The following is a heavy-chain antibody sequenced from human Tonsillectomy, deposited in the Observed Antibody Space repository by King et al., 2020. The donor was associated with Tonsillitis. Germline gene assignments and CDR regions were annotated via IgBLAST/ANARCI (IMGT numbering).Heavy chain of an antibody. Sequence: VQLVESGAEVKKPGESLKISCKTSGYSFTTYWIGWVRQMPGKGLEWMGIIYPGDSDTKYSPSFQGQVTISADRSTTTAYLQWRSLKASDTAIYYCARLLSSGYNFRYFDYWGHGSLVTVSS. CDR3: ARLLSSGYNFRYFDY. CDR2: IYPGDSDT. V-gene: IGHV5-51*03. J-gene: IGHJ4*01. CDR1: GYSFTTYW. D-gene: IGHD6-19*01.